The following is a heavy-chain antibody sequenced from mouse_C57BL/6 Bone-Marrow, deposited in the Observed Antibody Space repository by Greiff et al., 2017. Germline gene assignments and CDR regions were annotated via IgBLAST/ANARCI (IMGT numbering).Heavy chain of an antibody. CDR1: GFNIKDDY. CDR2: IDPENGDT. Sequence: QLQESGAELVRPGASVKLSCTASGFNIKDDYMHWVKQRPEQGLEWIGWIDPENGDTEYASKFQGTATITADTSSNTAYLQLSSLTSEDTAVYYCTPYYSLDYWGQGTTLTVSS. V-gene: IGHV14-4*01. D-gene: IGHD2-12*01. CDR3: TPYYSLDY. J-gene: IGHJ2*01.